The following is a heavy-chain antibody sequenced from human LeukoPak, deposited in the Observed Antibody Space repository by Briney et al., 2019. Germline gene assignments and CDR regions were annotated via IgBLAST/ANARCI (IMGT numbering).Heavy chain of an antibody. CDR2: INPNSGGT. V-gene: IGHV1-2*06. CDR3: ARDGSIAAAGTYGYYYYYYYMDV. CDR1: GYTFTGYY. D-gene: IGHD6-13*01. Sequence: GASVKVSCKASGYTFTGYYMHWVRQAPGQGLEWMGRINPNSGGTNYAQKFQGRVTMTRDTSISTAYMELSRLRSDDTAVYYCARDGSIAAAGTYGYYYYYYYMDVWGKGTTVTVSS. J-gene: IGHJ6*03.